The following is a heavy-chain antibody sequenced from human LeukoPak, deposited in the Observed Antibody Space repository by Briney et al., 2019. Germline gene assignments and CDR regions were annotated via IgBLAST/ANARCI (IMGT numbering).Heavy chain of an antibody. CDR1: GFTFTTYG. Sequence: GASVKVSCKASGFTFTTYGFSWVRQAPGQGLEWMGGIIPIFGTANYAQKFQGRVTITADESTSTAYMELSSLRSEDTAVYYCARVPLGYSSGWYFDYWGQGTLVTVSS. CDR2: IIPIFGTA. V-gene: IGHV1-69*13. J-gene: IGHJ4*02. CDR3: ARVPLGYSSGWYFDY. D-gene: IGHD6-19*01.